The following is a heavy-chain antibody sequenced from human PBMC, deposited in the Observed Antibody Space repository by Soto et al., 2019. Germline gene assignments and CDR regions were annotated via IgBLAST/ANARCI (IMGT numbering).Heavy chain of an antibody. D-gene: IGHD4-4*01. J-gene: IGHJ6*02. CDR1: GYTFTSYA. CDR3: AITVTTSEGGYYYYGMDV. V-gene: IGHV1-3*01. Sequence: ASVKVSCKASGYTFTSYAMHWVRQAPGQRLEWMGWINAGNGNTKYSQKFQGRVTITRDTSASTAYMELSSLRSGDTAVYYCAITVTTSEGGYYYYGMDVWGQGTTVTVSS. CDR2: INAGNGNT.